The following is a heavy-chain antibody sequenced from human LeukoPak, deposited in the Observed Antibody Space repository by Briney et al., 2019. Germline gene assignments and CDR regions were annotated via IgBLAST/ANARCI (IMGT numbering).Heavy chain of an antibody. CDR2: IYHSGST. CDR1: GGSISSSNW. Sequence: PSETLSLTCAVSGGSISSSNWWSWVRQPPGKGLEWIGEIYHSGSTNYNPSLKSRVTISVDTSKNQVSLKLSSVTAADTAVYYCARHWGTSSWYVDYWGQGTLVTVSS. V-gene: IGHV4-4*02. D-gene: IGHD6-13*01. J-gene: IGHJ4*02. CDR3: ARHWGTSSWYVDY.